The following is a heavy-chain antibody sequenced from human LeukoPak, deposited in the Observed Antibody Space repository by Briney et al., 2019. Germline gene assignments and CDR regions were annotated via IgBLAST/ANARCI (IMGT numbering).Heavy chain of an antibody. V-gene: IGHV3-7*03. CDR3: ANGERELLPAEYYYYYMDV. D-gene: IGHD1-26*01. J-gene: IGHJ6*03. CDR1: GFTFSSYW. Sequence: GGSLRLSCAASGFTFSSYWMSWVRQAPGKGLEWVANIKQDGSEKYYVDSVKGRFTISRDNAKNSLYLQMNSLRAEDTAVYYCANGERELLPAEYYYYYMDVWGKGTTVTVSS. CDR2: IKQDGSEK.